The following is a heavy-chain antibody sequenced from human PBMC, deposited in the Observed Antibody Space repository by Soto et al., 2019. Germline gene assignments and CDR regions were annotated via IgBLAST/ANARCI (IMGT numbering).Heavy chain of an antibody. V-gene: IGHV3-23*01. Sequence: EVQLLESGGGLVQPGWSLRLACAASGFTFSSYAMSWVRQAPGKGLEWVSAIRGTVDSTYYADSVKGRFTISRDKTKNTLYLQMSSLRAEDTDVYYCARTPYSSYLKNGLDVWGHGTTVTVSS. CDR2: IRGTVDST. J-gene: IGHJ6*02. CDR3: ARTPYSSYLKNGLDV. CDR1: GFTFSSYA. D-gene: IGHD6-6*01.